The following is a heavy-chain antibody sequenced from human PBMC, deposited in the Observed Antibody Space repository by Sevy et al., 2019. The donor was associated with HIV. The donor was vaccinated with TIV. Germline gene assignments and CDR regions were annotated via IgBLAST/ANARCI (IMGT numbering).Heavy chain of an antibody. D-gene: IGHD2-2*01. Sequence: GGSLRLSCAASGFAFSTHAMHWVRQAPGKGLEWVAVISYEGTEKFYAASVEGRFTISRGNSKNMLSLQINSLRPEDTAVYYCARDGGNSVKWYPLYWGHGTLVTVSS. V-gene: IGHV3-30-3*01. J-gene: IGHJ4*01. CDR3: ARDGGNSVKWYPLY. CDR2: ISYEGTEK. CDR1: GFAFSTHA.